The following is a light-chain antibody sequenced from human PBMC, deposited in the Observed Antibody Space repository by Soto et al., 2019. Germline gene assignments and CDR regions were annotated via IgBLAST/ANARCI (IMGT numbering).Light chain of an antibody. CDR1: SSDVGGYNY. CDR2: EVS. J-gene: IGLJ1*01. Sequence: QSALTQPASVSGSPGQSITISCTGTSSDVGGYNYVSWYQQHPGKAPKLMIFEVSNRPSWVSIRFSGSKSGNTASLTISGLQADDEADYYCSSYATSTTLVVFGTGTKLTVL. V-gene: IGLV2-14*01. CDR3: SSYATSTTLVV.